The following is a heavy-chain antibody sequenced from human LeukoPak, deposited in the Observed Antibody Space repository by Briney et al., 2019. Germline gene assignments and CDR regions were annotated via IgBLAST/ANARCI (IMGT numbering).Heavy chain of an antibody. D-gene: IGHD2/OR15-2a*01. Sequence: GGSLRLSCAASGFTFSDYALGWVRQAPGRGLEWVATLSGSGAGTYYSDSVQGRFTISRDNSKRTLFLQMNSLRAEDTAVYYCARDFPKLDYWGQGTLVTVSS. CDR2: LSGSGAGT. CDR1: GFTFSDYA. V-gene: IGHV3-23*01. CDR3: ARDFPKLDY. J-gene: IGHJ4*02.